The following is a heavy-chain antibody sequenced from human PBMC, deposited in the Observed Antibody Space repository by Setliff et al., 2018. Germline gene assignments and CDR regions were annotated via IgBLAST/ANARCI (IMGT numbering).Heavy chain of an antibody. V-gene: IGHV4-39*01. J-gene: IGHJ6*03. CDR3: AALRLLPQYYYYYYMDV. Sequence: PSETLSLTCTVSGGSISSSSYYWGWIRQPPGKGLEWIGSIYYSGSTYYNPSLKSRVTISVDTSKNQFSLKLSSVTAADTAVYYCAALRLLPQYYYYYYMDVWGKGTTVTVSS. CDR2: IYYSGST. D-gene: IGHD2-15*01. CDR1: GGSISSSSYY.